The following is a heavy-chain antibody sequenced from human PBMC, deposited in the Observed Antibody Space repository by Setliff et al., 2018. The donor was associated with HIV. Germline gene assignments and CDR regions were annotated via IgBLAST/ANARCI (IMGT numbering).Heavy chain of an antibody. V-gene: IGHV1-46*01. CDR2: INPSGGST. J-gene: IGHJ4*02. CDR3: TRSTTAD. Sequence: GASVKVSCKASGYTFTSYYMHWVRQAPGQGLEWMGIINPSGGSTYYAQKFQGWVTMTRDTSIRTAYMELRMLTSDDTAIYYCTRSTTADWGQGTMVTVSS. D-gene: IGHD4-17*01. CDR1: GYTFTSYY.